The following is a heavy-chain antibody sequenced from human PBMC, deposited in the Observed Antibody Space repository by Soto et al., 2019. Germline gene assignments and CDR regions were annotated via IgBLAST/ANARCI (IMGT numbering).Heavy chain of an antibody. D-gene: IGHD6-13*01. CDR3: AKDRDRKPTSSSWYNFDY. J-gene: IGHJ4*02. V-gene: IGHV3-9*01. CDR2: ISWNSGNM. Sequence: DVQLVESGGGLVQPGRSLRLSCAASGFTFDDYAMHWVRQAPGKGLEWVSGISWNSGNMGYAESVKGRFTISRDNAKNSLYQQMNSLRTEDTALDYCAKDRDRKPTSSSWYNFDYWGQGTLVTVSS. CDR1: GFTFDDYA.